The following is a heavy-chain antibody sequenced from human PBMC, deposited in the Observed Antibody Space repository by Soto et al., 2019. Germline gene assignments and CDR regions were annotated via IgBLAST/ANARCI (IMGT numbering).Heavy chain of an antibody. CDR3: AKCNLVRDYYYYGMDF. D-gene: IGHD6-13*01. J-gene: IGHJ6*02. Sequence: PGGSLRLSCAASGFTFSSYGMHWVRQAPGKGLEWVAVISYDGSNKYYADSVKGRFTISRDNSKNTLYLQMNSLRAEDTAVYYCAKCNLVRDYYYYGMDFWGQGTTVTVSS. CDR2: ISYDGSNK. CDR1: GFTFSSYG. V-gene: IGHV3-30*18.